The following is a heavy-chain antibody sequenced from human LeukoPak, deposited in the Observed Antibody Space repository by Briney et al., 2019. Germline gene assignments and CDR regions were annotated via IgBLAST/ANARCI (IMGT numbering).Heavy chain of an antibody. Sequence: GGSLRLSCAASGFTFSSYNMNWVRQAPGKGLEWVSSISSSGTYIYYADSVKGRFTISRDNAKNSLYLQMNGLRADDTAVYYCARGADYGSGSYYRDYWGQGTLVTVSS. CDR3: ARGADYGSGSYYRDY. D-gene: IGHD3-10*01. CDR2: ISSSGTYI. V-gene: IGHV3-21*01. CDR1: GFTFSSYN. J-gene: IGHJ4*02.